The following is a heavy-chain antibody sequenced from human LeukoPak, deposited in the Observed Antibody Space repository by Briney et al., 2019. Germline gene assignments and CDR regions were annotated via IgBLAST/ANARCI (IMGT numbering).Heavy chain of an antibody. Sequence: GGSLRLSCAASGFTFSSYWMSWVRQAPGKGLEWVANIKQDGSEKYYVDSVKGRFTISRDNAKNSLYLQMNSLRAEDTAVYYCARERTEMATNFLDYWGQGTLVTVSS. CDR2: IKQDGSEK. CDR1: GFTFSSYW. V-gene: IGHV3-7*01. D-gene: IGHD5-24*01. CDR3: ARERTEMATNFLDY. J-gene: IGHJ4*02.